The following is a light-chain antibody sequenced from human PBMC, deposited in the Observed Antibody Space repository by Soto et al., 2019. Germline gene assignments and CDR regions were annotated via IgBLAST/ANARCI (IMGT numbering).Light chain of an antibody. CDR1: SSDVGGYNY. V-gene: IGLV2-14*01. CDR3: CSYTSSSIDYV. J-gene: IGLJ1*01. CDR2: EVS. Sequence: QSALTQPASVSGSPGQSITISCTGTSSDVGGYNYVSWYQQHPGKAPKLMIYEVSNRPSGVSNRFSGSKSGNTASLTISGLQAEDEAEYYCCSYTSSSIDYVFGTGTKLTVL.